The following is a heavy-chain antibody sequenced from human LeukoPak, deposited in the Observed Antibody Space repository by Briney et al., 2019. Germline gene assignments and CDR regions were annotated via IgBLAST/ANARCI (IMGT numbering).Heavy chain of an antibody. CDR1: GFTFSSYA. Sequence: GGPLRLSCATSGFTFSSYAMSWVRQAPGKGLEWVSAISGSGGSTYYADSVKGRFTISRDNSKNTLYLQMNSLRAEDTAVYYCARDYDSSGYYGYWGQGTLVTVSS. D-gene: IGHD3-22*01. CDR2: ISGSGGST. V-gene: IGHV3-23*01. CDR3: ARDYDSSGYYGY. J-gene: IGHJ4*02.